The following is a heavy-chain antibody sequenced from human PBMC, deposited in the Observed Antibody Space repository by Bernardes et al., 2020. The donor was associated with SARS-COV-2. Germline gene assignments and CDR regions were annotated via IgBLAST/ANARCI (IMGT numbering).Heavy chain of an antibody. D-gene: IGHD2-15*01. J-gene: IGHJ5*02. CDR3: ARTCYQERGWWFDL. V-gene: IGHV4-34*01. CDR2: IDHGGGT. CDR1: GGSFSGYY. Sequence: SETLSLTCALYGGSFSGYYWSWIRQPPGKGLEWIGEIDHGGGTSYNASLKSRVTISIDKSKNQVSLTLMSLSAADTAFYFCARTCYQERGWWFDLWGQGNLVTVSS.